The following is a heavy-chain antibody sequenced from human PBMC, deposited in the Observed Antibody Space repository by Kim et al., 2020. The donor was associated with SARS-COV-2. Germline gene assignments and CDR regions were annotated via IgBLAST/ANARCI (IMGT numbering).Heavy chain of an antibody. CDR1: GFTFSNYG. Sequence: GGSLRLSCAAPGFTFSNYGMNWVRRAPGKGLEWLTYIGSGGSPTAYADSVKGRFTISRDNAKNSLYLQMNSLRDEDTAIYYCARSFNMDVWGQGTTVTVSS. J-gene: IGHJ6*02. V-gene: IGHV3-48*02. CDR3: ARSFNMDV. CDR2: IGSGGSPT.